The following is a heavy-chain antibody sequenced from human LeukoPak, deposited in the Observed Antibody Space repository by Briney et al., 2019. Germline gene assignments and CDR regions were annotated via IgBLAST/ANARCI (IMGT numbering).Heavy chain of an antibody. D-gene: IGHD2-2*01. Sequence: GGSLRLSCAASGFAFSSYAMSWVRQPPGKGLEWVSVISRRDDYTYYADSVKGRFTISRDNAKNSLYLQMNSLRAEDTAVYYCARDRYQLLFGYYYYGMDVWGQGTTVTVSS. CDR1: GFAFSSYA. CDR2: ISRRDDYT. J-gene: IGHJ6*02. V-gene: IGHV3-23*01. CDR3: ARDRYQLLFGYYYYGMDV.